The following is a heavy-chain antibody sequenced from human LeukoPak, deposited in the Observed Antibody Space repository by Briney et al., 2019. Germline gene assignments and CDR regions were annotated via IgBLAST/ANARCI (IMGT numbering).Heavy chain of an antibody. V-gene: IGHV1-46*01. CDR1: GYTFTSYY. D-gene: IGHD3-22*01. J-gene: IGHJ2*01. Sequence: ASVKVSCKASGYTFTSYYMHWVRQAPGQGLEWMGIIYPSGGSTRYALKFQGRVTMTRDTSTSTVYMELSSLRSEDTAVYYCARAGAYYYDSSDGWYFDLWGRGTLVTVSS. CDR2: IYPSGGST. CDR3: ARAGAYYYDSSDGWYFDL.